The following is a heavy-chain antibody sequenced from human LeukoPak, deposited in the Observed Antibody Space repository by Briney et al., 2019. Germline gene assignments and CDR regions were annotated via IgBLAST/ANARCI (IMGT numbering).Heavy chain of an antibody. D-gene: IGHD3-10*01. CDR3: AKDIFTMVRGVVDY. J-gene: IGHJ4*02. CDR1: GFTFSTYG. CDR2: IRYDGSSK. V-gene: IGHV3-30*02. Sequence: GGSLRLSCAASGFTFSTYGMHWVRQAPGKGLEWVAFIRYDGSSKYYADSVKGRFTISRDNAKNSLYLQMNSLRAEDTALYYCAKDIFTMVRGVVDYWGQGTLVTVSS.